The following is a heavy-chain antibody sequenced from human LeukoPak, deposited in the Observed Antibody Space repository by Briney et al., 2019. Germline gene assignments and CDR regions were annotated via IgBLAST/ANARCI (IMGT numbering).Heavy chain of an antibody. CDR2: IYYSGST. D-gene: IGHD2-2*01. CDR3: ARADIVVVPAALHWYFDL. V-gene: IGHV4-61*08. CDR1: GGSISSGDYY. Sequence: SQTLSLTCTVSGGSISSGDYYWSWIRQPPGKGLEWIGYIYYSGSTNYNPSLKSRVTISVDTSKNQFSLKLSSVTAADTAVYYCARADIVVVPAALHWYFDLWGRGTLVTVSS. J-gene: IGHJ2*01.